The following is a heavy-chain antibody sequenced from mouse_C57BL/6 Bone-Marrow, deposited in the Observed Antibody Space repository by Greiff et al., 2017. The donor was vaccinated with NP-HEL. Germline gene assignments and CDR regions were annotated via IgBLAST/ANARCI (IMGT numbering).Heavy chain of an antibody. CDR1: GYTFTDYN. D-gene: IGHD3-2*02. CDR3: ASGSGLAWFAY. Sequence: VQLQQSGPELVKPGASVKMSCKASGYTFTDYNMHWVKQSHGKSLEWIGYINPNNGGTSYNQKFKGKATLTVNKSSSTAYMELRSLTSEDSAVYYCASGSGLAWFAYWGQGTLVTVSA. J-gene: IGHJ3*01. CDR2: INPNNGGT. V-gene: IGHV1-22*01.